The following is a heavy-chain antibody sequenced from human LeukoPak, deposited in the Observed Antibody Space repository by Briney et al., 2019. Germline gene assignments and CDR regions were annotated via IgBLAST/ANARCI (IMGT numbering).Heavy chain of an antibody. CDR3: ARERGYSSSIDY. J-gene: IGHJ4*02. CDR2: IYYSGST. V-gene: IGHV4-39*07. CDR1: GGSGGSITNYY. Sequence: SETLSLTCTVSGGSGGSITNYYWSWIRQPPGKGLEWIGSIYYSGSTYYNPSLKSRVTISVDTSKNQFSLKLSSVTAADTAVYYCARERGYSSSIDYWGQGTLVTVSS. D-gene: IGHD6-13*01.